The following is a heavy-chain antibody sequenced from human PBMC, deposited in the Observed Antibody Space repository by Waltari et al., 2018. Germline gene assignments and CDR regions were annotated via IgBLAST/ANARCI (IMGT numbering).Heavy chain of an antibody. CDR3: ARDLGVFIGVGDY. CDR1: GFIFSSYG. Sequence: QVQLVESGGGVVQHGRSLRLSCAASGFIFSSYGMHWVRRAAGKGLGCVEVRWKSGNKKYYADCVTGRVTISRDKSKNTLYLEMNSLRAEDTAVYYCARDLGVFIGVGDYWGQGTLVTVSS. V-gene: IGHV3-33*01. D-gene: IGHD2-21*01. J-gene: IGHJ4*02. CDR2: RWKSGNKK.